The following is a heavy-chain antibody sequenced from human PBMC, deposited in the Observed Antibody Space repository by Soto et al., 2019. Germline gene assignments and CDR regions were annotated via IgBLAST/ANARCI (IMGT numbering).Heavy chain of an antibody. CDR2: ISAYNGNT. J-gene: IGHJ5*02. D-gene: IGHD2-2*03. CDR1: GYTFPSYG. Sequence: SVKVACKASGYTFPSYGSSWVRQAPGQGLEWMGWISAYNGNTNYAQKLQGRVNMTTDTSTGTAYMELRSLRSDDTAVYYCARAVLDSLICRCDPWGQGTLVTAPQ. CDR3: ARAVLDSLICRCDP. V-gene: IGHV1-18*01.